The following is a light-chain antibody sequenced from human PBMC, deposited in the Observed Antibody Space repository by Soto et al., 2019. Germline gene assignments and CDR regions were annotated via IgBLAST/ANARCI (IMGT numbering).Light chain of an antibody. CDR2: KAS. CDR1: QSISSW. CDR3: QQYNSST. J-gene: IGKJ1*01. Sequence: DLQMTQSPSTLSASVGDRVTITCRASQSISSWLAWYQQKPGKAPKVLIYKASSLESGVPSRFSGSGSGTEFTLTISSLQPDDFATYYCQQYNSSTFGQGTKVEIK. V-gene: IGKV1-5*03.